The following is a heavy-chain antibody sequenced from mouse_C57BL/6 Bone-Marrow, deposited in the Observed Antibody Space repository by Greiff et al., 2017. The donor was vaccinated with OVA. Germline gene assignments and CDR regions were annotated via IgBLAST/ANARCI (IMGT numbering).Heavy chain of an antibody. CDR3: VSRGYGSSPWYFDV. V-gene: IGHV10-1*01. CDR1: GFSFNTYA. CDR2: IRSKSNNYAT. J-gene: IGHJ1*03. Sequence: EVQLVESGGGLVQPKGSLKLSCAASGFSFNTYAMNWVRQAPGKGLEWVARIRSKSNNYATYYADSVKDRFTISRDDSESMLYLQMNNLKTEDTAMYYCVSRGYGSSPWYFDVGGTGTTVTVSS. D-gene: IGHD1-1*01.